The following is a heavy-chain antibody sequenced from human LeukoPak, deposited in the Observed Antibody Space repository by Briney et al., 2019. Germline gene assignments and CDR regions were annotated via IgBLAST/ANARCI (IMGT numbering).Heavy chain of an antibody. Sequence: GGSLRLSCAASGFTFSSYAMSWVRQAPGKGLEWVSAISGSGGSTYYADSVKGRSTISRDNSKNTLYLQMNSLRAEDTAVYYCAKVVKNITMIVVVAYFDYWGQGTLVTVSS. CDR1: GFTFSSYA. D-gene: IGHD3-22*01. J-gene: IGHJ4*02. CDR3: AKVVKNITMIVVVAYFDY. CDR2: ISGSGGST. V-gene: IGHV3-23*01.